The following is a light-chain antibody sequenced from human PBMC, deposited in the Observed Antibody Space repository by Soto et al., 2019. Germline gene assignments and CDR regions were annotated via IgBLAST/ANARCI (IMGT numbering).Light chain of an antibody. J-gene: IGKJ2*01. CDR2: AAS. V-gene: IGKV3-15*01. Sequence: ERVMTQSPATLSVYPGERATLSCRASQSVSSNLAWFQQKPGQGPRLLIYAASTRATGIPARFSGSGSGTEFTLTISSLQSEDFAVYYCQQSNNWPPYTFGQGTKLEMK. CDR1: QSVSSN. CDR3: QQSNNWPPYT.